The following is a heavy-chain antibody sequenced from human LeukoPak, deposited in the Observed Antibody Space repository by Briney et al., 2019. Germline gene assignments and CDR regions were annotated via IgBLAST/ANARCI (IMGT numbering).Heavy chain of an antibody. CDR1: GGSFSGYY. CDR2: FTRDGST. CDR3: ARLFDFWSGSYWYFDL. V-gene: IGHV4-34*01. D-gene: IGHD3-3*01. J-gene: IGHJ2*01. Sequence: SETLSLTCDVYGGSFSGYYWSWIRQPPGKGLEWIGEFTRDGSTNYNPSLKSRVTISVDTSRNQFSLKVNSVTAADTAVYYCARLFDFWSGSYWYFDLWGRGTLVTVSS.